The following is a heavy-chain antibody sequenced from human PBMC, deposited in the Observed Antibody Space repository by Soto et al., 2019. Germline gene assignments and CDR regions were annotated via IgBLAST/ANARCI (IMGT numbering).Heavy chain of an antibody. CDR3: ARAVEDYGDFWWYFDY. Sequence: GGSLRLSCAASGFTFSSYGMHWVRQAPGKGLEWVAVIWYDGSNKYYADSVKGRFTISRDNSKNTLYLQMNSLRAEDTAVYYCARAVEDYGDFWWYFDYWGQGTLVTVSS. V-gene: IGHV3-33*01. J-gene: IGHJ4*02. CDR1: GFTFSSYG. D-gene: IGHD4-17*01. CDR2: IWYDGSNK.